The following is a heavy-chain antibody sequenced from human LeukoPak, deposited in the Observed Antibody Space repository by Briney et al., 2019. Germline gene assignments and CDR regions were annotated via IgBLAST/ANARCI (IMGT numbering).Heavy chain of an antibody. CDR3: ARVGWRRVFDY. V-gene: IGHV4-39*07. D-gene: IGHD2-2*03. Sequence: PSETLSLTCTVSGGSISSGSYYWGWIRQPPGKGLEWIGSIYYSGSTYYNPSLKSRVTISVDTSKNQFSLKLSSVTAADTAVYYCARVGWRRVFDYWGQGTLVTVSS. J-gene: IGHJ4*02. CDR1: GGSISSGSYY. CDR2: IYYSGST.